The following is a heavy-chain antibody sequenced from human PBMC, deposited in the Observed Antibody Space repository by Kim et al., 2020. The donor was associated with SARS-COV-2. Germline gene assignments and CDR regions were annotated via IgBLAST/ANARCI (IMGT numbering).Heavy chain of an antibody. Sequence: GGSLRLSCAASGFTFTGAWMSWVRQAPGKGLEWVGRIKSKTDGGTTDYAAPVKDRFAVSRDDSRNTLYLHMNNLKTEDTAVYYCTRHIYYYDRKLSDSWGQGTLVTVSS. CDR1: GFTFTGAW. CDR2: IKSKTDGGTT. J-gene: IGHJ4*02. D-gene: IGHD3-22*01. CDR3: TRHIYYYDRKLSDS. V-gene: IGHV3-15*01.